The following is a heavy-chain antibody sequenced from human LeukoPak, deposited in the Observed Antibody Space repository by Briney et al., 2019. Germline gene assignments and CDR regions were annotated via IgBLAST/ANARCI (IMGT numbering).Heavy chain of an antibody. D-gene: IGHD1-1*01. V-gene: IGHV4-61*01. CDR1: GGSLSSSSYY. Sequence: PSETLSLTCTVSGGSLSSSSYYWSWIRQPPGKGLEWIGYIYYSGSTNYNPSLKSRVTISIDTSKNQFSLKLSSVTAADTAVYYCARDTNGVDVWGQGTTVTVSS. CDR2: IYYSGST. CDR3: ARDTNGVDV. J-gene: IGHJ6*02.